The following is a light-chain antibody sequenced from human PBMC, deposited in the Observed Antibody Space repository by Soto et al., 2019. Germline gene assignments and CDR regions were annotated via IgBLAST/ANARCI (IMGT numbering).Light chain of an antibody. Sequence: SALTQPASVSGSPGQSITISCTGTSSDVGGYNYVSWYQQHPGKAPKLISYEVSNRPSGVSNRFSGSKSGNTASLTISGLQAEDEADYYCNSYTSKSTGVFGTGTKLTVL. CDR2: EVS. CDR1: SSDVGGYNY. CDR3: NSYTSKSTGV. J-gene: IGLJ1*01. V-gene: IGLV2-14*01.